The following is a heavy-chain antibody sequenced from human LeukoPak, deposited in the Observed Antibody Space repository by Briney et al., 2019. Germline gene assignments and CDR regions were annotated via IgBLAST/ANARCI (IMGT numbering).Heavy chain of an antibody. V-gene: IGHV4-39*07. J-gene: IGHJ3*02. D-gene: IGHD7-27*01. CDR3: ASSDWGSDAFDI. CDR1: GGSISSSSYY. Sequence: SETLSLTCTVSGGSISSSSYYWGWIRQPPGKGLEWIGSIYYSGSTYYNPSLKSRVTISVDTSKNQFSLKLSSVTAADTAVYYCASSDWGSDAFDIWGQGTMVTVSS. CDR2: IYYSGST.